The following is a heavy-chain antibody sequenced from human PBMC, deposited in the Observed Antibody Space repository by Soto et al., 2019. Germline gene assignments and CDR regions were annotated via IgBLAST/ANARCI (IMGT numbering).Heavy chain of an antibody. CDR2: IMHLYAKP. J-gene: IGHJ6*02. CDR3: ASLNNWSSGDGRIDV. V-gene: IGHV1-69*01. Sequence: QVQLVQSGAEVKKPGSSVKVSCKASGGTFNTYTISWVRQVPGQGHEWMGGIMHLYAKPTYAQPFLGRLTIAADEHTSTVYMELSSLRSEDTALYYCASLNNWSSGDGRIDVWGRGTAVSVSS. D-gene: IGHD1-26*01. CDR1: GGTFNTYT.